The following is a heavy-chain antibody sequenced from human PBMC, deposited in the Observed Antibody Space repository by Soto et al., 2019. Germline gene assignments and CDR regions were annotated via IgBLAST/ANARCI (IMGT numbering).Heavy chain of an antibody. CDR1: GFSLTTAGAG. V-gene: IGHV2-5*01. CDR2: TYWNYDT. Sequence: QITLKESGPTLVKPTQTLTLTCTFSGFSLTTAGAGVGWIRQPPGKALEWLALTYWNYDTRYNPSLKSRLTLTKDASKNQVVLTMTYMDPVDTATYYCAHRGYGNYPRDNWFDPWGQGIQVIVSS. D-gene: IGHD4-17*01. CDR3: AHRGYGNYPRDNWFDP. J-gene: IGHJ5*02.